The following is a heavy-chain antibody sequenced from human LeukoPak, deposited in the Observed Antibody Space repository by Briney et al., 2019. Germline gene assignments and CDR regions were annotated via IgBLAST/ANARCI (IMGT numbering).Heavy chain of an antibody. CDR3: ARHFGYDDTSDYQGVPDY. V-gene: IGHV4-34*01. Sequence: KSSETLSLTCAVYGGSFSGYYWSWIRQPPGKGLEWIGEINHSGSTNYNPSLKSRVTISVDTSKNQFSLKLSSVTAADTAVYYCARHFGYDDTSDYQGVPDYWGQGSLVTVSS. J-gene: IGHJ4*02. CDR2: INHSGST. CDR1: GGSFSGYY. D-gene: IGHD3-22*01.